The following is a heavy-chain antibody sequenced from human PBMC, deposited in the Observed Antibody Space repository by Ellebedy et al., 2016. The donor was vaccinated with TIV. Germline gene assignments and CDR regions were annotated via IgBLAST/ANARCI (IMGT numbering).Heavy chain of an antibody. CDR2: ISYDGSNK. V-gene: IGHV3-30-3*01. D-gene: IGHD6-19*01. CDR1: GFTFSSYV. Sequence: GESLKISCAASGFTFSSYVIHWVRQAPGKGLEWVAVISYDGSNKYYADSVKGRFTISRNAKNSLYLQMNSLRDEDTAVYYCARDFSEQWLAKYYYYYYGMDVWGQGTTVTVSS. J-gene: IGHJ6*02. CDR3: ARDFSEQWLAKYYYYYYGMDV.